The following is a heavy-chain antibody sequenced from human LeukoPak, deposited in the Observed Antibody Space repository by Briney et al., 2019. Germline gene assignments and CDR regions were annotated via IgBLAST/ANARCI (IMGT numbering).Heavy chain of an antibody. D-gene: IGHD2-2*01. J-gene: IGHJ6*02. V-gene: IGHV4-59*12. Sequence: SETLSLTCTVSGGSISSYYWSWIRQPPGKGLEWIGYIYYSGSTNYNPSLKSRVTISVDTSKNQFSLKLSSVTAADTAVYYCARDREYCSSTSCYDTETYYYYGMDVWGQGTTVTVSS. CDR1: GGSISSYY. CDR2: IYYSGST. CDR3: ARDREYCSSTSCYDTETYYYYGMDV.